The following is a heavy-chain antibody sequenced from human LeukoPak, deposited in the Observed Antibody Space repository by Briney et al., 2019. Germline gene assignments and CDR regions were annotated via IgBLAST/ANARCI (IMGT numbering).Heavy chain of an antibody. Sequence: GGSLRLSCVASGFKFSGYWMTWVRHTPGKGLEWVANIKQDGDDKYYAESVRGRFTISRDNVRNSLYLQMNSLRAEDTGIYYCARDQTLVAIGASGYWGQGTLVTVSS. CDR3: ARDQTLVAIGASGY. V-gene: IGHV3-7*01. CDR1: GFKFSGYW. J-gene: IGHJ4*02. D-gene: IGHD2/OR15-2a*01. CDR2: IKQDGDDK.